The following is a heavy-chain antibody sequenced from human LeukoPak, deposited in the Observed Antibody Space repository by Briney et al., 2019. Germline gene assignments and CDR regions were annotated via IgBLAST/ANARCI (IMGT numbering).Heavy chain of an antibody. Sequence: GGSLRLSCVASGFKFSGYWMTWVRHTPGKGLEWVANIKQDGDDKYYAESVRGRFTISRDNVRNSLYLQMNSLRAEDTGIYYCARDQTLVAIGASGYWGQGTLVTVSS. CDR3: ARDQTLVAIGASGY. V-gene: IGHV3-7*01. CDR1: GFKFSGYW. J-gene: IGHJ4*02. D-gene: IGHD2/OR15-2a*01. CDR2: IKQDGDDK.